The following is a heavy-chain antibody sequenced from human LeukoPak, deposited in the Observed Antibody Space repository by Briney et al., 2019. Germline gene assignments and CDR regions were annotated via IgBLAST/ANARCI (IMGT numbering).Heavy chain of an antibody. J-gene: IGHJ3*02. CDR1: GFTFSSHC. Sequence: GGTLRLSCVASGFTFSSHCMNWVRQAPGKGLEWVSGITSGTRTYYADSVKGRFTISRDNSKNTLYLQMNSLRAEDTAVYYCAKLPHDSSMAFDIWGQGTMVTVSS. CDR2: ITSGTRT. D-gene: IGHD3-22*01. CDR3: AKLPHDSSMAFDI. V-gene: IGHV3-23*01.